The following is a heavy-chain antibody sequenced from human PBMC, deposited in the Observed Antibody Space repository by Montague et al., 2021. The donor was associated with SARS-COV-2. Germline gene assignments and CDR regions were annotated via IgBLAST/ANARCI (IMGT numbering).Heavy chain of an antibody. V-gene: IGHV3-11*05. J-gene: IGHJ4*02. CDR2: ISSSSSYT. CDR3: ARVHYYDSSGYSPFDY. CDR1: GFTFSDYY. Sequence: SLRLSCAASGFTFSDYYMSWIRQAPGKGLEWVSYISSSSSYTNYADSVKGRFTISRDNAKNSLYLQMNSLRAEDTAVYYCARVHYYDSSGYSPFDYWGQGTRITVSA. D-gene: IGHD3-22*01.